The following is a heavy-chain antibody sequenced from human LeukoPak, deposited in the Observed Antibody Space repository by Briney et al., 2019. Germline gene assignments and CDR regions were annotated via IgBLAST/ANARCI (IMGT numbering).Heavy chain of an antibody. CDR2: IKSKTDGGTT. CDR1: GFTFSNAW. CDR3: TTGADYVWGSYRYTGFDY. J-gene: IGHJ4*02. V-gene: IGHV3-15*01. Sequence: GGSLRLSCAASGFTFSNAWMSWVRQAPGKGLEWVGRIKSKTDGGTTDYAAPVNGRFTISRDDSKNTLYLQMNSLKTEDTAVYYCTTGADYVWGSYRYTGFDYWGQGTLVTVSS. D-gene: IGHD3-16*02.